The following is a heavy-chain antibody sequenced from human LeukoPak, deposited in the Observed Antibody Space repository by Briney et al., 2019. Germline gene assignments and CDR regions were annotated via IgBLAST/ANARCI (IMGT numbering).Heavy chain of an antibody. CDR2: ISYDGSNK. Sequence: PGGSLRLSCAASGFTFSSYGMHWVRRAPGKGLEWVAVISYDGSNKYYADSVKGRFTISRDNSRDTLYLQMNSLRAEDTAVYYCARAVGPYDYWGQGTLVTVSS. CDR3: ARAVGPYDY. CDR1: GFTFSSYG. V-gene: IGHV3-30*03. J-gene: IGHJ4*02.